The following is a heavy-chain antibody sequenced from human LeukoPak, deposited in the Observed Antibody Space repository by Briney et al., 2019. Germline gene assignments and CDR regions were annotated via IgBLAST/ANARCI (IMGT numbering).Heavy chain of an antibody. CDR1: GGTFSSYA. CDR2: IIPIFGTA. J-gene: IGHJ4*02. D-gene: IGHD2-15*01. CDR3: ARYSLPTSVPRNLAQTYYFDY. V-gene: IGHV1-69*01. Sequence: SVKVSCKAFGGTFSSYAISWVRQAPGQGLEWMGGIIPIFGTANYAQKFQGRVTITADESTSTACMELSSLRSEDTAVYYCARYSLPTSVPRNLAQTYYFDYWGQGTLVTVSS.